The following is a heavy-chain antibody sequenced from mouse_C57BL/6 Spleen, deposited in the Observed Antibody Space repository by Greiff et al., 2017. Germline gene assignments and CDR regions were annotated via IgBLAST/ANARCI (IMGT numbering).Heavy chain of an antibody. Sequence: VQLVESGAELARPGASVKMSCKASGYTFTSYTMHWVKQRPGQGLEWIGYINPSSGYTKYNQKFKDKATLTADKSSSTAYMQLSSLTSEDSAVYYCAREGGYYGTAFAYWGQGTLVTVSA. CDR2: INPSSGYT. J-gene: IGHJ3*01. CDR1: GYTFTSYT. V-gene: IGHV1-4*01. D-gene: IGHD1-1*01. CDR3: AREGGYYGTAFAY.